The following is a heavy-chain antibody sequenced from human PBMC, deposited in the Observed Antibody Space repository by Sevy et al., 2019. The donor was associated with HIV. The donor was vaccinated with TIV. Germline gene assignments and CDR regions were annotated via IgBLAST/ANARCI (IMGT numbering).Heavy chain of an antibody. Sequence: ASVKVSCKASGYTFTDYYIHWVRQAPGQGLEWMGWINPYSGGTNYAQKFQGRVTMTRDTSISKAYMGLSRLRSDDTAVYYCASAYLVGAKEGNWFDPWGQGTLVTVSS. D-gene: IGHD1-26*01. CDR3: ASAYLVGAKEGNWFDP. CDR2: INPYSGGT. J-gene: IGHJ5*02. V-gene: IGHV1-2*02. CDR1: GYTFTDYY.